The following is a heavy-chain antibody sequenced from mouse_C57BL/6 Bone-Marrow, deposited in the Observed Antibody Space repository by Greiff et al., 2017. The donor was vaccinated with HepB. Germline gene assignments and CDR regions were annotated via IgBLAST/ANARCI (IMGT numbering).Heavy chain of an antibody. V-gene: IGHV1-63*01. Sequence: VQLQQSGAELVRPGTSVKMSCKASGYTFTNYWIGWAKQRPGHGLEWIGDIYPGGGYTNYNEKFKGKATLTADKSSSTAYMQFSSLTSEDSAIYYCARWDYYGSSNAMDYWGQGTSVTVSS. D-gene: IGHD1-1*01. CDR1: GYTFTNYW. J-gene: IGHJ4*01. CDR2: IYPGGGYT. CDR3: ARWDYYGSSNAMDY.